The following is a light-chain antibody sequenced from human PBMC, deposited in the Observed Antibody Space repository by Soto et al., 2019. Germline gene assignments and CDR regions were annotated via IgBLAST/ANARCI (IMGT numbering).Light chain of an antibody. J-gene: IGKJ4*01. CDR3: QQYISSPLT. CDR2: GAS. V-gene: IGKV3-20*01. CDR1: RSVNSNY. Sequence: EIVMTQSPGTLSLSPGEGATLSCRASRSVNSNYLAWYQQKPGQAPSLLTYGASSRAIDVPDRFSASGSGTDFALTISRLEPEEVAVYYCQQYISSPLTFGGGTKVEI.